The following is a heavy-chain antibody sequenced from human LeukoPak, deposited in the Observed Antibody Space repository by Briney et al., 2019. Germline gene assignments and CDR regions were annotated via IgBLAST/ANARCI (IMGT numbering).Heavy chain of an antibody. Sequence: ASVKVSCKASGYTFTSYYMHWVRQAPGQGLEWMGIINPSGGSTSYAQKFQGRVTMTRDTSTSTVYMYLSSLRSEDTAVYYCARGHCSSTSCYLFDYWGQGTLVTVSS. D-gene: IGHD2-2*01. CDR1: GYTFTSYY. V-gene: IGHV1-46*01. CDR3: ARGHCSSTSCYLFDY. CDR2: INPSGGST. J-gene: IGHJ4*02.